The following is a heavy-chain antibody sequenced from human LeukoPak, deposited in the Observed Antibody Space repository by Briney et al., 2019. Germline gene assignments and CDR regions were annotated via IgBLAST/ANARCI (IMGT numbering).Heavy chain of an antibody. V-gene: IGHV3-48*01. J-gene: IGHJ5*02. CDR1: GFTFNTYT. CDR2: ISTNSGTI. D-gene: IGHD1-26*01. CDR3: VRDLTIVGVAQVHH. Sequence: GGSLRLSCAASGFTFNTYTMNWVRQIPGKGLEWISYISTNSGTIWYADSVKGRFSISRDNAKNSLFLHMNSLRAEDTAVYYCVRDLTIVGVAQVHHWGQGTLVTVSS.